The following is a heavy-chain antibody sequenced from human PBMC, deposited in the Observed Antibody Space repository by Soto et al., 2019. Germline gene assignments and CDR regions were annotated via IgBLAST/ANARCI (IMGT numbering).Heavy chain of an antibody. CDR1: GFTCDDYA. Sequence: DVHLVESGGGLVPPGRSLTLSCAASGFTCDDYAMHWVRQRPGKGLEAVSGISWNSGRIEYADSVKGRFTISRDNAKNSLYLPMNSLRAEDTAFSYCARGLGGYDPGRLDSWGQGTLVTVSS. J-gene: IGHJ4*02. CDR2: ISWNSGRI. V-gene: IGHV3-9*01. CDR3: ARGLGGYDPGRLDS. D-gene: IGHD5-12*01.